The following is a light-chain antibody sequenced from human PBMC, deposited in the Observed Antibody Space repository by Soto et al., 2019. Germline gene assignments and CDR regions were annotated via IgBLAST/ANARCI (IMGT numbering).Light chain of an antibody. CDR2: GDS. V-gene: IGLV2-14*02. CDR3: SSYTSSSTLE. J-gene: IGLJ3*02. CDR1: SSDVGNYNL. Sequence: QSALTQPASVSGSPGQSITISCTGTSSDVGNYNLVSWYQQHPGKAPKLMIYGDSKRPSGVSNRFSGSKSGNTASLTISGLQAEDEADYYCSSYTSSSTLEFGGGTKLTVL.